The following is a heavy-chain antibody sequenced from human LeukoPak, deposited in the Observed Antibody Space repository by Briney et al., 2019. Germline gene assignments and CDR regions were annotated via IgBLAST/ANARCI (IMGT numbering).Heavy chain of an antibody. D-gene: IGHD6-19*01. CDR2: IRGSGGNT. J-gene: IGHJ4*02. CDR1: GFTFSDYV. Sequence: PGGSLRLSCAASGFTFSDYVMSWVRQAPGTGLECVSAIRGSGGNTYSADSVKGRFTISRDNAKNTLYLQMNSLRAGDTAVYYCARATGYSSGWYYFDYWGQGTLVTVSS. V-gene: IGHV3-23*01. CDR3: ARATGYSSGWYYFDY.